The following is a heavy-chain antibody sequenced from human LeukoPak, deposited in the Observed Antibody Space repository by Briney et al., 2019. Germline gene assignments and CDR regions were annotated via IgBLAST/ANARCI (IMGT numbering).Heavy chain of an antibody. CDR2: ISSSSSTI. Sequence: GGSLRSPCAASGFPFSSYSMIWVRQAPGKGLEWVSYISSSSSTIYYADSVKGRFTISRDNAKNSLYLQMNSLRDEDTAVYYCARDLSGSDAFDIWGQGTMVTVSS. J-gene: IGHJ3*02. V-gene: IGHV3-48*02. CDR1: GFPFSSYS. CDR3: ARDLSGSDAFDI. D-gene: IGHD3-10*01.